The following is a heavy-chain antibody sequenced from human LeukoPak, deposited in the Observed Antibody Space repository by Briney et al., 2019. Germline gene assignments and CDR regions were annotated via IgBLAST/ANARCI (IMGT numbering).Heavy chain of an antibody. V-gene: IGHV3-30*03. D-gene: IGHD5-12*01. CDR3: ARGPSGYHNT. CDR2: ISYDGSDK. CDR1: GFTFSSYG. Sequence: GGSLRLSCAASGFTFSSYGMHWVRQAPGKGLEWVAVISYDGSDKYCADSVKGRFTISRDNSKNTLYLQMNSLRAEDTAVYYCARGPSGYHNTGGQGTLVTVSS. J-gene: IGHJ4*02.